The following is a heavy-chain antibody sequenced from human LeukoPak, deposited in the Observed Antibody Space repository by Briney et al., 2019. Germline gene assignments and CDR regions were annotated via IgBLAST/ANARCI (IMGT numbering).Heavy chain of an antibody. V-gene: IGHV4-59*08. CDR2: IYDSGST. D-gene: IGHD6-13*01. CDR1: GGSISSYY. J-gene: IGHJ4*02. CDR3: ATRDSSSLKVDY. Sequence: SETLSLTCTVSGGSISSYYWSWIRQPPGKGLEWIGYIYDSGSTNYNPSLKSRVTISVDTSKNQFSLKLSSVTAADTAVYYCATRDSSSLKVDYWGQGTLVNVSS.